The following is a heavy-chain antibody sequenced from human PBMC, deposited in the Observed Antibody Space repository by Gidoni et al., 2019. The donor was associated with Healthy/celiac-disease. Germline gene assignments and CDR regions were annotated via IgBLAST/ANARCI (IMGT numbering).Heavy chain of an antibody. V-gene: IGHV3-15*01. CDR2: IKSKTDGGTT. CDR3: TTVLGVTTILDYYYYGMDV. D-gene: IGHD4-4*01. CDR1: GFTSSTAS. Sequence: EVQLVESGGGLVKPGGSLRVSCAASGFTSSTASISWCRQGPGKGLEWVGRIKSKTDGGTTEYAAPVKGRFTISRDDSKNTLYLQMNSLKTEDTAVYYCTTVLGVTTILDYYYYGMDVWGQGTTVTVSS. J-gene: IGHJ6*02.